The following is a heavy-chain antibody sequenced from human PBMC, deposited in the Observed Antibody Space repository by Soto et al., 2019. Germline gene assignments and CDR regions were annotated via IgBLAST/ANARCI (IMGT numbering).Heavy chain of an antibody. D-gene: IGHD3-10*01. J-gene: IGHJ3*02. CDR3: ARDGLWFGDSDAFDI. Sequence: SETLSLTCTVSGGSIRSGGYYWSWIRQHPGKGLEWIGYIYYSGSTYYNPSLKSRVTISVDTSKNQFSLKLSSVTAADTAVYYCARDGLWFGDSDAFDIWGQGTMVTVSS. V-gene: IGHV4-31*03. CDR2: IYYSGST. CDR1: GGSIRSGGYY.